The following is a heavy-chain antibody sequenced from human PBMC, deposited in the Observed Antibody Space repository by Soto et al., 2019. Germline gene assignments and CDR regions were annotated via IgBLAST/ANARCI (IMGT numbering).Heavy chain of an antibody. V-gene: IGHV4-4*07. CDR2: IYATGTT. D-gene: IGHD1-1*01. CDR3: VRDGTKTLRDWFDP. Sequence: SETLSLTCTVSGASISGFYWSRIRKSAGKGLEWIGRIYATGTTDYNPSLKSRVMMSVDTSKKQFSLKLRSVTAADTAVYYCVRDGTKTLRDWFDPWGQGISVTVSS. J-gene: IGHJ5*02. CDR1: GASISGFY.